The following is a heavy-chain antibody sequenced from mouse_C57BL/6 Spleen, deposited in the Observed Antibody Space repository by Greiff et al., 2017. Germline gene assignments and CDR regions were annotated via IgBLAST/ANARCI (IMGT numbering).Heavy chain of an antibody. Sequence: VQLQQPGAELVKPGASVKMSCKASGYTFTSYWITWVKQRPGPGLEWIGDIYPGSGSTNYNEKFKSKATLTVDTSSSTAYMQLSSLTSEDSAVYYCARGGIYSEYFDYWGQGTTLTVSS. D-gene: IGHD2-1*01. V-gene: IGHV1-55*01. CDR1: GYTFTSYW. CDR2: IYPGSGST. CDR3: ARGGIYSEYFDY. J-gene: IGHJ2*01.